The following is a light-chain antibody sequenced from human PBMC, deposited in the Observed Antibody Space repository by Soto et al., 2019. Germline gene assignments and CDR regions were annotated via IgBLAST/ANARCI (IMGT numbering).Light chain of an antibody. V-gene: IGLV2-8*01. J-gene: IGLJ2*01. CDR3: SSYAGSNNYVV. CDR2: EVN. Sequence: QSALTQPPSASGSPGQSVTISCTGTSSDVGGYNYVSWYQQHPGKAPKLMIYEVNKRPSGVPDRFSGSKSGNTASLTVSGLQADDEAYYYCSSYAGSNNYVVFGGGTQLTVL. CDR1: SSDVGGYNY.